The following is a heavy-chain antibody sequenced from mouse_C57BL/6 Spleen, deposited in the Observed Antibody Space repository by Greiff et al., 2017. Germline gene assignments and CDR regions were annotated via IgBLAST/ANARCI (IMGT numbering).Heavy chain of an antibody. D-gene: IGHD2-5*01. J-gene: IGHJ4*01. V-gene: IGHV2-5*01. CDR1: GFSLTSYG. Sequence: QVHVKQSGPGLVQPSQSLSITCTVSGFSLTSYGVHWVRQSPGKGLEWLGVIWRGGSTDYNAAFMSRLSITKDNSKSQVFFKMNSLQADDTAIYYCASSYYSNYDYAMDYWGQGTSVTVSS. CDR3: ASSYYSNYDYAMDY. CDR2: IWRGGST.